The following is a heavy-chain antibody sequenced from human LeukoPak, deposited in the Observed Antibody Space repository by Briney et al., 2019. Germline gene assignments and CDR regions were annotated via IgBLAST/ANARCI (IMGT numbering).Heavy chain of an antibody. CDR3: ATELRNGSGSYNYYYYYGMDV. J-gene: IGHJ6*02. CDR1: GYTLTELS. CDR2: FDPEDGET. D-gene: IGHD3-10*01. Sequence: GASVKVSCKVSGYTLTELSMRWVRQAPGKGLEWMGGFDPEDGETIYAQKFQGRVTMPEDTSTDTAYMELSSLRSEATAVYYCATELRNGSGSYNYYYYYGMDVWGQGTTVTVSS. V-gene: IGHV1-24*01.